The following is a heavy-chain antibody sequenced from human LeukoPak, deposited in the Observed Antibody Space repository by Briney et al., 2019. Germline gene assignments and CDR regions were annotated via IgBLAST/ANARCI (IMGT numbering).Heavy chain of an antibody. J-gene: IGHJ6*03. CDR2: INPSGGSA. D-gene: IGHD3-22*01. Sequence: ASVKVSCKASGYTFTSYYMHWVRQAPGQGLEWMGIINPSGGSASYAQKFQGRVTMTRDMSTSTVYMELSSLRSEDTAVYYCARDQSPYYYDSSGYRPLYYYYYMDVWGKGTTVTVSS. CDR1: GYTFTSYY. V-gene: IGHV1-46*01. CDR3: ARDQSPYYYDSSGYRPLYYYYYMDV.